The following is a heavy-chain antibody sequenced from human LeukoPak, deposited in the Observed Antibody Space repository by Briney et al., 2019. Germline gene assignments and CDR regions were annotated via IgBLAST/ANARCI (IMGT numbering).Heavy chain of an antibody. J-gene: IGHJ4*02. CDR1: GFTFSSYE. V-gene: IGHV3-48*03. CDR2: ISISGSTI. CDR3: ARGGISGWSFFDS. D-gene: IGHD6-19*01. Sequence: GGSLRLSCAASGFTFSSYEMNWVRQAPGKGLEWVSYISISGSTIYYADYVKGRFTISRDNAKNSLFLQMNSLRAEDTAVYYCARGGISGWSFFDSWGQGTLVTVSS.